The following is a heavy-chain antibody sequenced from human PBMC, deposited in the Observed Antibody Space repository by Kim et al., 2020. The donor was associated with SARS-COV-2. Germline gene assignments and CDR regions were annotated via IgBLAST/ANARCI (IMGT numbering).Heavy chain of an antibody. CDR3: AKGWGSGSFDAFDF. D-gene: IGHD3-10*01. CDR1: GFTFDDYA. V-gene: IGHV3-9*01. CDR2: ISWNSGSI. J-gene: IGHJ3*01. Sequence: GGSLRLSCAASGFTFDDYAMHWVRQAPGKGLEWVSGISWNSGSIGYADSVKGRFTISRDNAKNSLYLQMNSLRAEDTALYYCAKGWGSGSFDAFDFLGQG.